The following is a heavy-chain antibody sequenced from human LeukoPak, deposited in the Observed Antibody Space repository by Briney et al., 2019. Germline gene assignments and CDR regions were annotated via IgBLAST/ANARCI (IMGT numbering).Heavy chain of an antibody. CDR3: ARDCNPTVPPWYFDL. CDR1: GFTFSSYE. CDR2: ISSSGSTI. V-gene: IGHV3-48*03. Sequence: PGGSLRLSCAASGFTFSSYEMDWVRQAPGKGLEWVSYISSSGSTIYYADSVKGRFTISRDNAKNSLYLQMNSLRAEDTAVYYCARDCNPTVPPWYFDLWGRGTLVTVSS. J-gene: IGHJ2*01. D-gene: IGHD4-17*01.